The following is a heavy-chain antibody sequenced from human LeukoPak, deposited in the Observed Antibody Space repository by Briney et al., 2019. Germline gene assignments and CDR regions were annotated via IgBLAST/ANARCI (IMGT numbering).Heavy chain of an antibody. CDR1: GLTFSSYG. Sequence: GGALRLSCAASGLTFSSYGIHWVRQAPGKGLEWVAFIQDDGSNKYYADSVKGRFTISRDNSKNTLYLQMKSLRAEDTAVYYCANQLEWLLYMDVWGKGTTVTVS. V-gene: IGHV3-30*02. CDR3: ANQLEWLLYMDV. D-gene: IGHD3-3*01. CDR2: IQDDGSNK. J-gene: IGHJ6*03.